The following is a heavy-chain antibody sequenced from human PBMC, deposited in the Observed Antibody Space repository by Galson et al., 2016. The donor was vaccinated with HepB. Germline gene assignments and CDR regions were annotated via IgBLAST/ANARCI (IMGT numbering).Heavy chain of an antibody. CDR3: MRGVHTSGYCVVFDI. J-gene: IGHJ3*02. Sequence: SLRLSCAVSGLPFSNTIIHWARQTPGGGLQWVSAMSFDGSKYYVESLMGRLFISRDESRNTVYLQMDSLTADDTAVYYCMRGVHTSGYCVVFDIWGQGTMVTVSA. V-gene: IGHV3-30*04. D-gene: IGHD6-25*01. CDR1: GLPFSNTI. CDR2: MSFDGSK.